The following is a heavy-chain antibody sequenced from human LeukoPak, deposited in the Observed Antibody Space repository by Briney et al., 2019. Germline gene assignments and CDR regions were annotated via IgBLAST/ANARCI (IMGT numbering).Heavy chain of an antibody. Sequence: VSVKVSCKASGYTFTGYYMHWVRQAPGQGLEWMGRINPNSGGTNYAQKFQGRVTMTRDTSISTAYLELSRLRSDDTAVYYCARAPRRQWLVYYYYMDVWGKGTTVTVSS. CDR3: ARAPRRQWLVYYYYMDV. V-gene: IGHV1-2*06. CDR2: INPNSGGT. CDR1: GYTFTGYY. J-gene: IGHJ6*03. D-gene: IGHD6-19*01.